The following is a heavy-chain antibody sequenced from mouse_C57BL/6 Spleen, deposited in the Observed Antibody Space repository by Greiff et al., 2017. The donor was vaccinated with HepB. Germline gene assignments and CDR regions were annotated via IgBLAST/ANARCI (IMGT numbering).Heavy chain of an antibody. CDR2: IDPSDSYT. Sequence: QVQLKQPGAELVMPGASVKLSCKASGYTFTSYWMHWVKQRPGQGLEWIGEIDPSDSYTNYNQKFKGKSTLTVDKSSSTAYMQLSSLTSEDSAVYYCARRGKLRDAMDYWGQGTSVTVSS. CDR1: GYTFTSYW. CDR3: ARRGKLRDAMDY. J-gene: IGHJ4*01. V-gene: IGHV1-69*01. D-gene: IGHD1-1*01.